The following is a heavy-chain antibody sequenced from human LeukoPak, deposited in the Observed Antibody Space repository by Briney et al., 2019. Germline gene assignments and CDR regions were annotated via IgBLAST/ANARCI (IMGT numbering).Heavy chain of an antibody. CDR2: IYHSGST. CDR3: ARVEWELGGFDY. D-gene: IGHD1-26*01. Sequence: SETLSLTCAVSGGSISSSNWWSWVRQPPGKGLEWIGEIYHSGSTNYNLSLKSRVTISVDKSKNQFSLKLSSVTAADTAVYYCARVEWELGGFDYWGQGTLVTVSS. J-gene: IGHJ4*02. CDR1: GGSISSSNW. V-gene: IGHV4-4*02.